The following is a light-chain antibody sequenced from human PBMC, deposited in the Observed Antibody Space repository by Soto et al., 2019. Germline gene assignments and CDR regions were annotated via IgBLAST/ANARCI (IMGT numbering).Light chain of an antibody. CDR1: QSVSNY. CDR2: GAS. Sequence: EIVLTQSPATLSLSPGERATLSCRASQSVSNYLAWYQQKPGQAPRLLIYGASSRATGIPDRFSGSGSGADFTLTISRLEPEDFAVYYCQQYGSSPQTFGQGTKVDIK. CDR3: QQYGSSPQT. J-gene: IGKJ1*01. V-gene: IGKV3-20*01.